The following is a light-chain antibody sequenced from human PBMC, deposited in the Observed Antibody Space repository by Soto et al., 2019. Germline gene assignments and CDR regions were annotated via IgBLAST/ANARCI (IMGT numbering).Light chain of an antibody. J-gene: IGKJ4*01. Sequence: DIVMTQSPLSLPVTPGEPASISWRSSQSLLHSNGYNYLDWYLQKPGQSPQLLIYLGSNRASGVPDRFSGSGSGTDFTLKISRVEAEDVGVYYCMRALQTPLTFGGGTKVEIK. CDR2: LGS. CDR3: MRALQTPLT. CDR1: QSLLHSNGYNY. V-gene: IGKV2-28*01.